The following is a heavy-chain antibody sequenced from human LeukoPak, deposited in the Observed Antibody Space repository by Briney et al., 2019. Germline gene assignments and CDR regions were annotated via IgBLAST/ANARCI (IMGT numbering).Heavy chain of an antibody. CDR2: ITSGSDI. V-gene: IGHV3-69-1*01. CDR1: GFTFRSYN. D-gene: IGHD6-6*01. Sequence: GGSLRLSCAASGFTFRSYNINWVRQAPGEGLEWVSSITSGSDIAYADSVKGRFTISRDNARNSLFLQMNSLRVEDTAVCYCARESGYSSSSYHYYYYMDVWGKGTTVTVSS. J-gene: IGHJ6*03. CDR3: ARESGYSSSSYHYYYYMDV.